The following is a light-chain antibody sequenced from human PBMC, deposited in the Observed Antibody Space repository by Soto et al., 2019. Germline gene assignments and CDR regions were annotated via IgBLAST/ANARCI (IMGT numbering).Light chain of an antibody. V-gene: IGLV2-14*01. CDR1: ISDVGGYNY. Sequence: QSALTQPASVSGSPGQSITISCTGTISDVGGYNYVSWYQQHPGKAPKLMIYEVSNRPSGVSNRFSGSKSGNTASLTISGLQAEDEADYYCYSYTGSSSSYVFGTGTKVIVL. J-gene: IGLJ1*01. CDR2: EVS. CDR3: YSYTGSSSSYV.